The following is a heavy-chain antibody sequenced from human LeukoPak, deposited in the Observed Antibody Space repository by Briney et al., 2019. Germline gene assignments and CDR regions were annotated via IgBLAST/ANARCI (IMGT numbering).Heavy chain of an antibody. D-gene: IGHD2-8*01. Sequence: ASVKVSCKASGYSLTTYYMHWVRQAPGQGLVWMAIINPSGGGTKYAQKFQGRVTMTRDTPTNTVYMELSSLRTKDTAVYYCASVYLYGMDVWGQGTTVTVSS. J-gene: IGHJ6*02. CDR1: GYSLTTYY. CDR2: INPSGGGT. CDR3: ASVYLYGMDV. V-gene: IGHV1-46*01.